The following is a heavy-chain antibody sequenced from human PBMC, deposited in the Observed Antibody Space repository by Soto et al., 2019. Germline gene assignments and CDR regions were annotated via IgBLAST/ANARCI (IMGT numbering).Heavy chain of an antibody. J-gene: IGHJ5*02. D-gene: IGHD6-19*01. Sequence: SVKVSCKASGGTFSSYAISWVRQAPGQGLEWMGGIIPIFGTANYAQKFQGRVTITADESTSTAYMELSSLRSEETAVYYCARTVAGLRDFDHWGQGNLVTVSS. CDR1: GGTFSSYA. CDR3: ARTVAGLRDFDH. CDR2: IIPIFGTA. V-gene: IGHV1-69*13.